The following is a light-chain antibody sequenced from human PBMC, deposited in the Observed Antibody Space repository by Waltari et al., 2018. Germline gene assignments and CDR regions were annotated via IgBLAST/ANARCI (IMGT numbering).Light chain of an antibody. J-gene: IGKJ3*01. CDR1: QDISNY. CDR3: QQYDSLPLT. V-gene: IGKV1-33*01. Sequence: DVQMTQSPSSLSASVGDSVTITCQASQDISNYLNWYQQKPGKAPTLLIYATSNLESGVPSRFSGSGSGTLVTFTISSLQPEDIATYCCQQYDSLPLTFGPGTTVDV. CDR2: ATS.